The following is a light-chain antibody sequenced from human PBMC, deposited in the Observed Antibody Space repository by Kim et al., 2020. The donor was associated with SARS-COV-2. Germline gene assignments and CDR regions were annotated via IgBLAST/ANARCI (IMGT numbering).Light chain of an antibody. CDR2: SAS. CDR1: QSVTGTY. V-gene: IGKV3-20*01. J-gene: IGKJ1*01. Sequence: VLTQSPDTLSLSPGERATLSCRASQSVTGTYLVWYQQKPGRAPRLLMYSASIRATGVPDRFSGSGSGTDFTLTISRLEPEDFAVYYWQQYGRTVGQGTKVDIK. CDR3: QQYGRT.